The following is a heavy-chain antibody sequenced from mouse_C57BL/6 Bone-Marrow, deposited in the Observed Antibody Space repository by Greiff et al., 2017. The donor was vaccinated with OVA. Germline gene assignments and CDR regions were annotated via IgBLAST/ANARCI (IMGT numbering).Heavy chain of an antibody. Sequence: EVKLMESEGGLVQPGSSMKLSCTASGFTFSDYYMAWVRQVPEKGLEWVANINYDGSSTYYLDSLKSRFIISRDNAKNILYLQMSSLKSEDTATYYCAREGVMGLPFDYWGQGTTLTVSS. J-gene: IGHJ2*01. V-gene: IGHV5-16*01. CDR1: GFTFSDYY. D-gene: IGHD2-4*01. CDR3: AREGVMGLPFDY. CDR2: INYDGSST.